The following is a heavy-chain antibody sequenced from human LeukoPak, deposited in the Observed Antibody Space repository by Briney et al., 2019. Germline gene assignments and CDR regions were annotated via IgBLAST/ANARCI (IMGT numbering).Heavy chain of an antibody. V-gene: IGHV3-30*03. CDR3: ATGDY. CDR2: ISYDGSNK. Sequence: GRSLRLSCAASGFTFSSYGMHWVRQAPGKGLEWVAVISYDGSNKYYADSVKGRFTISRDNSKNTLYLQMNSLRAEDTAVYYCATGDYWGQGTLVTVPS. J-gene: IGHJ4*02. CDR1: GFTFSSYG.